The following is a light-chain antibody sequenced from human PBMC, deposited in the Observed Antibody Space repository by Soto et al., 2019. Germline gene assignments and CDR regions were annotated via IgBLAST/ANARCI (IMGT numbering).Light chain of an antibody. CDR2: GSS. CDR1: QSISSSA. Sequence: DIVLTQSPCTLSVSPGERVILSCRTSQSISSSALAWYQQKPDQAPSLLNYGSSSRATGIPDRFSGSGSGTDFTLTISSLEPEDFAVYFCQQYVSSPYTFGQGTKLEI. V-gene: IGKV3-20*01. CDR3: QQYVSSPYT. J-gene: IGKJ2*01.